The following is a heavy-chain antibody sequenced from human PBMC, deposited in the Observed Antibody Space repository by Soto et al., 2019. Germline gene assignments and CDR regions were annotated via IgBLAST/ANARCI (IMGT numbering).Heavy chain of an antibody. D-gene: IGHD6-13*01. V-gene: IGHV3-23*01. J-gene: IGHJ6*02. CDR1: GFTFSSYA. CDR2: ISGSGGST. CDR3: AKGLHSSSWYRNYYYGMDV. Sequence: EVQLLESGGGLVQPGGSLRLSCAASGFTFSSYAMSWVRQAPGKVLEWVSAISGSGGSTYYADSVKGRFTISRDNSKNTLYLQMNSLRAEDTAVYYCAKGLHSSSWYRNYYYGMDVWGQGTTVTVSS.